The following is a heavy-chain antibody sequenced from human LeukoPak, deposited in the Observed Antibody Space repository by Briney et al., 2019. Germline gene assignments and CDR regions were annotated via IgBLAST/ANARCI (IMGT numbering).Heavy chain of an antibody. V-gene: IGHV1-2*02. CDR1: GYTFTGYY. CDR2: INPNSGGT. D-gene: IGHD6-19*01. Sequence: GASVEVSCKASGYTFTGYYMHWVRQAPGQGLEWMGWINPNSGGTNYAQKFQGRVTMTRDTSISTAYMELSRLRSDDTAVYYCARDPGEGIAVAGGDYWGQGTLVTVSS. CDR3: ARDPGEGIAVAGGDY. J-gene: IGHJ4*02.